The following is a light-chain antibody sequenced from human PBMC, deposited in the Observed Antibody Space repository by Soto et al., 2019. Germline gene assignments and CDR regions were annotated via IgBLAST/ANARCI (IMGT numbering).Light chain of an antibody. CDR1: SSDVGGYNY. V-gene: IGLV2-11*01. Sequence: QXALTQPRSVSGSPGRSVTISCTGTSSDVGGYNYVSWYQQHPGKAPRLMIYDVSKRPSGVPDRFSGSKSGNTASLTISGLQAEDEADYYCCSYAGSYTFVFGTGTKVTVL. CDR3: CSYAGSYTFV. J-gene: IGLJ1*01. CDR2: DVS.